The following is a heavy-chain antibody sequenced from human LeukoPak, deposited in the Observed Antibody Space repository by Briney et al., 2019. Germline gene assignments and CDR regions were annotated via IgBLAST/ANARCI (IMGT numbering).Heavy chain of an antibody. Sequence: GRSPRLSYAASGFTFSSYAMSWVRQAPGKGLEWVSAISDAGGRTYYADSVKGRFTISRDNSKNTLYLQMNSLRAEDTAVYYCAKYPDRYFYSGMDVWGQGTTVTVSS. V-gene: IGHV3-23*01. J-gene: IGHJ6*02. CDR3: AKYPDRYFYSGMDV. D-gene: IGHD1-14*01. CDR1: GFTFSSYA. CDR2: ISDAGGRT.